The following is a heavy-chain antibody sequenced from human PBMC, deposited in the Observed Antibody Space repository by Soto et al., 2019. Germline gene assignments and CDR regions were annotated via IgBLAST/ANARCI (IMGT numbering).Heavy chain of an antibody. CDR3: ARDRTYYYGSGSYPDEEYYYYYMDV. Sequence: EVQLVESGGGLVQPGGSLRLSCAASGFTFSSYWMSWVRQAPGKGLEWVANIKQDGSEKYYVDSVKGRFTISRDNAKNSLYLQMNSLRAEDTAVYYCARDRTYYYGSGSYPDEEYYYYYMDVWGKGTTVTVSS. D-gene: IGHD3-10*01. CDR2: IKQDGSEK. CDR1: GFTFSSYW. J-gene: IGHJ6*03. V-gene: IGHV3-7*01.